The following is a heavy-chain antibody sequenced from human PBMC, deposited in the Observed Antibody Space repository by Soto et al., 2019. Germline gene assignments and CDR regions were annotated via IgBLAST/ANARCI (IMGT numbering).Heavy chain of an antibody. CDR2: IFYSGSTTY. Sequence: SETLSLTCTVSGGSIIGHYWIWIRQPPGEGMEWIGYIFYSGSTTYNNNPSLKSRVTISVDTSKNQFSLSLSSVTAADTAVYYCARVGSSGWSPDYWGQGTLVTVSS. J-gene: IGHJ4*02. V-gene: IGHV4-59*11. CDR3: ARVGSSGWSPDY. D-gene: IGHD6-19*01. CDR1: GGSIIGHY.